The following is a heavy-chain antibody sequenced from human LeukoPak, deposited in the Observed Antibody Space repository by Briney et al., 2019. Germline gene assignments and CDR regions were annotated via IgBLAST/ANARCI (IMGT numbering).Heavy chain of an antibody. D-gene: IGHD6-19*01. CDR1: GFTFSSYA. J-gene: IGHJ4*02. V-gene: IGHV3-23*01. Sequence: GGSLRLSCAASGFTFSSYAMSWVRQAPGKGLEWVSAISGSGGSTYYADSVKGRFTISRDNSKNTLYLQMNSLRAEDTAVYYCAKDYQQWPVRAWDYWGQGTLVTVSS. CDR3: AKDYQQWPVRAWDY. CDR2: ISGSGGST.